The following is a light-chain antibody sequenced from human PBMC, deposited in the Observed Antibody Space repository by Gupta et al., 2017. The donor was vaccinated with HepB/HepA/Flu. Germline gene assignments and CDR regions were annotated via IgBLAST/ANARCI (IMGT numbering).Light chain of an antibody. CDR3: QQSYSIPRT. CDR1: QTISIY. Sequence: DIQMTQSPSPLSASVGDRVTITCRASQTISIYLNWYQQKPGRAPKLLIYSASSLQSGVPSRLSGSGSGTDVTLTISGLQPEEFATYYCQQSYSIPRTFGGGTKMEIK. V-gene: IGKV1-39*01. CDR2: SAS. J-gene: IGKJ4*01.